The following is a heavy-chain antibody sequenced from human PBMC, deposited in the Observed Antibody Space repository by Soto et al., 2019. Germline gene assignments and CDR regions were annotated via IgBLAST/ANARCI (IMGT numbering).Heavy chain of an antibody. CDR3: ARVQSTSWGYYYAVDV. V-gene: IGHV4-59*01. Sequence: QVQLQESGPGLVKPSETLSLTCRISGGSISSYYWNWIRQAPGKGLEWIGFISYSGSTNYNPALTSRVTISVDTSKDQISLRLNSVTAADTAVYHCARVQSTSWGYYYAVDVWGQGTTVTVSS. CDR2: ISYSGST. D-gene: IGHD2-2*01. CDR1: GGSISSYY. J-gene: IGHJ6*01.